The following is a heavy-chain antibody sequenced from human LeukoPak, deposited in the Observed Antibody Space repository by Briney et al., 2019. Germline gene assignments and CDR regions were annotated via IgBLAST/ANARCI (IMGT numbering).Heavy chain of an antibody. J-gene: IGHJ5*02. CDR1: GFTFSSYS. V-gene: IGHV3-21*01. CDR3: ARDRGLEWLLLEGRGWFDP. D-gene: IGHD3-3*01. Sequence: GGSLRLSCAASGFTFSSYSMNWVRQAPGKGLEWVSSISSSSSYIYYADSVKGRFTISRDNAKNSLYLQMNSLRAEDTAVYYCARDRGLEWLLLEGRGWFDPWGQGTLVTVSS. CDR2: ISSSSSYI.